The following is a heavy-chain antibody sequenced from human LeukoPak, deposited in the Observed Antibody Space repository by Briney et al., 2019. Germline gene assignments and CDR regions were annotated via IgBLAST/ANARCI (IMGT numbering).Heavy chain of an antibody. D-gene: IGHD3-3*01. CDR1: GFTFSSYA. Sequence: GGSLRLSCAASGFTFSSYAMSWVRQAPGKGLEWVSSISGSGGSTCYADFVKDRASISRDNSKNTVYLRLNSLRAEDSAVYFCAKGGQNFDFWRFDYWGQGTVVTVSS. CDR2: ISGSGGST. J-gene: IGHJ4*02. CDR3: AKGGQNFDFWRFDY. V-gene: IGHV3-23*01.